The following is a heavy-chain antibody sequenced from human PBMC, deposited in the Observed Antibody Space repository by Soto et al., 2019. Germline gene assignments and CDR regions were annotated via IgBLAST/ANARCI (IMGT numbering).Heavy chain of an antibody. CDR1: GGSISSGGYY. Sequence: SETLSLTCTVSGGSISSGGYYWSWIRQHPGKGLEWIGYIYYSGSIYYNPSLKSRVTISVDTSKNQFSLKLSSVTAADTAVYYCARDGAAAGFDAFDIWGQGTMVTVSS. CDR3: ARDGAAAGFDAFDI. J-gene: IGHJ3*02. V-gene: IGHV4-31*03. D-gene: IGHD6-13*01. CDR2: IYYSGSI.